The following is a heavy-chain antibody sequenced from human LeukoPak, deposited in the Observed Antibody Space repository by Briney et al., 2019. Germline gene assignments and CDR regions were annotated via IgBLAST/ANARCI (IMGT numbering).Heavy chain of an antibody. J-gene: IGHJ3*02. CDR2: ISGSGGST. CDR3: AKSSSSWGLSDAFDI. V-gene: IGHV3-23*01. Sequence: PGGSLRLSCAASGFTFSSYAMSWVRQAPGKGLEWVSAISGSGGSTYYADSVKGRFTISRDNSKNTLYLQMNSLRAEDAAVYYCAKSSSSWGLSDAFDIWGQGTMVTVSS. D-gene: IGHD6-13*01. CDR1: GFTFSSYA.